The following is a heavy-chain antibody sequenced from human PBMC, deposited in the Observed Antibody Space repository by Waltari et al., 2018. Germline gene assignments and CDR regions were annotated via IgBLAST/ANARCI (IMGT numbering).Heavy chain of an antibody. CDR2: INNSGST. CDR1: GGSFSGYY. V-gene: IGHV4-34*01. Sequence: QVQLQQWGAGLLKPSETLSLTCAVYGGSFSGYYWSWIRQPPGKGLEWIGEINNSGSTNDNPSLKSRVTISVYTSKNQFSLKLSSVTAADTAVYYCARARYCSSTSLAFDYWGQGTLVTVSS. J-gene: IGHJ4*02. D-gene: IGHD2-2*01. CDR3: ARARYCSSTSLAFDY.